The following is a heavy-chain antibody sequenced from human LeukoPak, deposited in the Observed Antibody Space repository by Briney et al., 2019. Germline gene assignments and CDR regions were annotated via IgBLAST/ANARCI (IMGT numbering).Heavy chain of an antibody. J-gene: IGHJ4*02. CDR1: GYTFTSYD. D-gene: IGHD5-12*01. Sequence: ASVKVSCKASGYTFTSYDINWVRQATGQGLEWMGWMNPNSGNTGYAQKFQGRVTMTRNTSISTAYMELSSLRSEDTAVYYCARPQDGYSGYDYPFDYWGQGTLVTVSS. CDR2: MNPNSGNT. V-gene: IGHV1-8*01. CDR3: ARPQDGYSGYDYPFDY.